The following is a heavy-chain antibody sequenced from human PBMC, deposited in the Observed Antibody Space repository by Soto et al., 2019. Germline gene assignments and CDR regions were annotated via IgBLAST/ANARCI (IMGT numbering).Heavy chain of an antibody. D-gene: IGHD6-6*01. CDR1: GGSISSYY. V-gene: IGHV4-59*01. Sequence: VPPSETLSLTCTVSGGSISSYYWNWIRQPPGKGLEWIGYIYNSGNTNYNPSLRSRVTISVDTSKNQFSLKLTSVTAADTAVYYCAAPPRYWGQGTLVTVSS. CDR2: IYNSGNT. J-gene: IGHJ4*02. CDR3: AAPPRY.